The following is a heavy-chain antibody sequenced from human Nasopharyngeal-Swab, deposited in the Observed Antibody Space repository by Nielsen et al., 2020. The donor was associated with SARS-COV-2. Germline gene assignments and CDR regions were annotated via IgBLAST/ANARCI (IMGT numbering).Heavy chain of an antibody. CDR3: AREAGYCSGGSCYSGPFDY. J-gene: IGHJ4*02. Sequence: VRQAPGKGLEWAAVIWYDGSNKYYADSVKGRFTISRDNSKNTLYLQMISLRAEDTAVYYCAREAGYCSGGSCYSGPFDYWGQGTLVTVSS. CDR2: IWYDGSNK. D-gene: IGHD2-15*01. V-gene: IGHV3-33*01.